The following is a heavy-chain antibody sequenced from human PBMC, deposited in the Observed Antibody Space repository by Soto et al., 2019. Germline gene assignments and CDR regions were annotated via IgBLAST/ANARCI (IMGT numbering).Heavy chain of an antibody. V-gene: IGHV4-34*01. Sequence: SETLSLTXAVYGGSFSGYYWSWIRQPPGKGLEWIGEINHSGSTNYNPSLKSRVTISVDTSKNQFSLKLSSVTAADTAVYYCARTNYYDSSGYFYWGQGTLVTVSS. D-gene: IGHD3-22*01. CDR1: GGSFSGYY. J-gene: IGHJ4*02. CDR3: ARTNYYDSSGYFY. CDR2: INHSGST.